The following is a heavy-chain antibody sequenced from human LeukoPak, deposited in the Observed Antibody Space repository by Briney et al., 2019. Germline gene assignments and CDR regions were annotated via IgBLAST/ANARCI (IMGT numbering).Heavy chain of an antibody. J-gene: IGHJ4*02. CDR2: IYYSGST. CDR1: GGSISSSSYY. D-gene: IGHD3-22*01. V-gene: IGHV4-39*01. Sequence: SETLSLTCAVYGGSISSSSYYWGWIRQPPGKGLEWIGSIYYSGSTYYNPSLKSRVTISVDTSKNQFSLKLSSVTAADTAVYYCARLNYYDSSGEKGVDYWGQGTLVTVSS. CDR3: ARLNYYDSSGEKGVDY.